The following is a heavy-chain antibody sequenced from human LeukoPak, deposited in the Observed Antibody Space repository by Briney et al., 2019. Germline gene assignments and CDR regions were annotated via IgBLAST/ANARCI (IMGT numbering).Heavy chain of an antibody. CDR2: ISSSGSTI. Sequence: GGSLRLSCAASGFTFSDYYMSWIRQAPGKGLEWVSYISSSGSTIYYADSVKGRFTISRDNAKNSLYLQMNSLRAEDTAVYYCARGGREAWIQLWPAYYYYYMDVWGKGTTVTVSS. CDR1: GFTFSDYY. J-gene: IGHJ6*03. CDR3: ARGGREAWIQLWPAYYYYYMDV. V-gene: IGHV3-11*04. D-gene: IGHD5-18*01.